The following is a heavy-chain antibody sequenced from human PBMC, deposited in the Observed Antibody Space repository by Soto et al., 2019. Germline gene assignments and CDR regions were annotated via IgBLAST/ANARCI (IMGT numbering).Heavy chain of an antibody. J-gene: IGHJ4*02. Sequence: GGSLRLSCAASGFTFSSYAMSWVRQAPGKGLEWVSAISGSGGSTYYADSVKGRFTISRDNSKNTLYLQMNSLRAEDTAVYYCARLRGYSYAFDYWGQGTLVTVSS. V-gene: IGHV3-23*01. CDR1: GFTFSSYA. CDR3: ARLRGYSYAFDY. CDR2: ISGSGGST. D-gene: IGHD5-18*01.